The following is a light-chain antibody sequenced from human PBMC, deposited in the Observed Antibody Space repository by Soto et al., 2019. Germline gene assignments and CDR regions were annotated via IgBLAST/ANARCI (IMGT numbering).Light chain of an antibody. Sequence: QSALTQPPSVSGAPGQRVTISCTGSSSNIGAGYDVHWYLQLPGTAPKLLIYGNTNRPSGVPDRFSGSKSGSSASLVITGLQAEDEADYYCQSHDSSLHASVFGTGTKVTVL. J-gene: IGLJ1*01. V-gene: IGLV1-40*01. CDR3: QSHDSSLHASV. CDR1: SSNIGAGYD. CDR2: GNT.